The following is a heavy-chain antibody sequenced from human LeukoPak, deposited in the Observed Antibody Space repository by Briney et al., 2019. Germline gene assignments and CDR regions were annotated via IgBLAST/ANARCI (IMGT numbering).Heavy chain of an antibody. J-gene: IGHJ1*01. D-gene: IGHD3-3*02. CDR3: ATFLAIVTARDSLYFQH. CDR2: VSGSGGVT. Sequence: GGSLRLSCAASGFTFSDFAIHWVRQAPGKGLEWVSGVSGSGGVTYHAESVKGRFTISRDNSKNTLHLQMNSLRAEDTAVYYCATFLAIVTARDSLYFQHWGQGTLVTVSS. CDR1: GFTFSDFA. V-gene: IGHV3-23*01.